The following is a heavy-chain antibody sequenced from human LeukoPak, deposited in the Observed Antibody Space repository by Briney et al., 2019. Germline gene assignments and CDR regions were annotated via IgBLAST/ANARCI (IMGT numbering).Heavy chain of an antibody. V-gene: IGHV4-61*02. CDR3: ARDPNLYGSGAFDY. D-gene: IGHD3-10*01. CDR2: ISTRGST. Sequence: SETLSLTCTVSGDSISSTNSYWNWLRQPAGKGLEWIGRISTRGSTNYNPSLKSRFNISMDTSKTQFSLKLSSVTAADTAVYYCARDPNLYGSGAFDYWGQGTLVIVSS. CDR1: GDSISSTNSY. J-gene: IGHJ4*02.